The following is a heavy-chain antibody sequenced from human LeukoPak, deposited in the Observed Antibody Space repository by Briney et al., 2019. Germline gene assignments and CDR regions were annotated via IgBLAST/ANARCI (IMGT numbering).Heavy chain of an antibody. Sequence: GGSLRLSCAASGFTFTDYWMTWVRQVPGKGLEWVANINRAGIESYYVNSVKGRFTISRDNAEKSLYLQMDSLRVDDTAVYYCARVGTWELQRVFDNWGQGTLVTVSS. J-gene: IGHJ4*02. CDR1: GFTFTDYW. CDR3: ARVGTWELQRVFDN. CDR2: INRAGIES. V-gene: IGHV3-7*01. D-gene: IGHD1-26*01.